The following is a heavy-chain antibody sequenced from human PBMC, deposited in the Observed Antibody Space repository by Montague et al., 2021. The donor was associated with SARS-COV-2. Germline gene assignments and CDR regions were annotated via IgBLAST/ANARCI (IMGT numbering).Heavy chain of an antibody. Sequence: SETLSLTCTVYGGSFSGYYGSWIRQPPGKGLEWIGEINHSGSTNXNPSLKSRVTISVDTSKNQFSLKLSSVTAADTAVYYCARSRYYGSGELGLWGQGTLVTVSS. D-gene: IGHD3-10*01. CDR3: ARSRYYGSGELGL. CDR1: GGSFSGYY. CDR2: INHSGST. J-gene: IGHJ4*02. V-gene: IGHV4-34*01.